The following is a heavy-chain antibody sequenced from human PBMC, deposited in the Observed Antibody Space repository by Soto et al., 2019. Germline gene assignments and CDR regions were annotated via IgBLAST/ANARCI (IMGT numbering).Heavy chain of an antibody. CDR1: GGSIGSYY. CDR3: ARFRSAAGTGGTNWFDP. Sequence: SETLSLTCTVSGGSIGSYYWSWIRQPPGKGLEWIAYIFYTGSTNYNPSLKSRVTISVDTSKNQFSLKLSSVTAADTAVYYCARFRSAAGTGGTNWFDPWGQGTLVTVSS. D-gene: IGHD6-13*01. J-gene: IGHJ5*02. V-gene: IGHV4-59*01. CDR2: IFYTGST.